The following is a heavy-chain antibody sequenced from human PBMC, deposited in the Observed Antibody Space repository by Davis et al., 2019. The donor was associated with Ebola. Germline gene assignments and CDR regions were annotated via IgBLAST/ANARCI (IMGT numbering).Heavy chain of an antibody. CDR2: ISAYNGNT. CDR3: ARVPPLWFGESFFDY. CDR1: GYTFTSYG. J-gene: IGHJ4*02. V-gene: IGHV1-18*01. D-gene: IGHD3-10*01. Sequence: ASVKVSCKASGYTFTSYGISWVRQAPGQGLEWMGWISAYNGNTNYAQKLQGRVTMTIDTSTSTAYMELRSLRSDDTAVYYCARVPPLWFGESFFDYWGQGTLVTVSS.